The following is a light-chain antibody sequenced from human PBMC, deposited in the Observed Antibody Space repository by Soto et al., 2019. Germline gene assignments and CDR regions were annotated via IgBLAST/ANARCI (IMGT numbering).Light chain of an antibody. CDR3: QQYNNWWT. Sequence: EIVMTQSPATLSASPGERATLSCRASQSVSNNLAWYHQKPGQAPRLLIYGASTRATGIPARFSSSVSGTEFTLTISSLQPEDFSVYYCQQYNNWWTFGQGTKVEIK. CDR1: QSVSNN. CDR2: GAS. J-gene: IGKJ1*01. V-gene: IGKV3-15*01.